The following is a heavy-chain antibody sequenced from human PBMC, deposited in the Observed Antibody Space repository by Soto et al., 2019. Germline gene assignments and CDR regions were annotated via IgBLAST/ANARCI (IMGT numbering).Heavy chain of an antibody. V-gene: IGHV3-23*01. CDR2: ISGTGST. CDR3: AYGHIVTLSY. CDR1: GFTFGNYA. J-gene: IGHJ4*02. Sequence: EVQLLESGGDLVQPGGSLRLSCAASGFTFGNYAMSWVRQAPGKGLEWVSSISGTGSTYYADSVKGRFTISRDNSKSTLYLQMNSLRAEDTAVYYCAYGHIVTLSYWGQGTLVAVSS. D-gene: IGHD2-21*01.